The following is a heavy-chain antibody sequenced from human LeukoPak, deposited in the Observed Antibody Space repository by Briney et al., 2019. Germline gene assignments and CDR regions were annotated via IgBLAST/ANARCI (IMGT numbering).Heavy chain of an antibody. CDR3: ASWAPIVGATFAFDY. CDR1: GFTFSSYA. Sequence: GGSLRLSCAASGFTFSSYAMHWVRQASGKGLEWVAVISYDGSNKYYADSVKGRFTISRDNSKNTLYLQMNSLRAEDTAVYYCASWAPIVGATFAFDYWGQGTLVTVSS. D-gene: IGHD1-26*01. CDR2: ISYDGSNK. V-gene: IGHV3-30-3*01. J-gene: IGHJ4*02.